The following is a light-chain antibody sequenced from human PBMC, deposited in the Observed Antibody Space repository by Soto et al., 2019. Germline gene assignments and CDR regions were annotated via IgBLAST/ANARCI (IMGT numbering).Light chain of an antibody. V-gene: IGKV1-5*03. CDR2: KAS. Sequence: DIQMTQSPSTLSASVGDRVTITCRASQSISYWLAWHQQEPGKAPNLLIYKASSLESGVPSRFSGSGSGTEFTLTISSLQPDDFATYYCQQYNNYWTFGQGTKVEIK. J-gene: IGKJ1*01. CDR1: QSISYW. CDR3: QQYNNYWT.